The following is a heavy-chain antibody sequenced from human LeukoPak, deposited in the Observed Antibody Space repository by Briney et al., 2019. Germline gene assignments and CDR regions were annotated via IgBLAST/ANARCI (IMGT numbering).Heavy chain of an antibody. V-gene: IGHV1-69*04. CDR1: GGTFSSYA. CDR3: ARDYSSSLGLGYYYYGMDV. D-gene: IGHD6-6*01. J-gene: IGHJ6*02. Sequence: SVKVCCKASGGTFSSYAISWARQAPGQGLEWMGRIIPIFGIANYAQKFQGRATITADKSTSTAYMELSSLRSEDTAVYYCARDYSSSLGLGYYYYGMDVWGQGTTVTVSS. CDR2: IIPIFGIA.